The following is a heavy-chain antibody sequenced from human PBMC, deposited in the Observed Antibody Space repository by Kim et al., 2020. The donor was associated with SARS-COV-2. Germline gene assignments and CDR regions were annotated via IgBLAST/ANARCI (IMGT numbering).Heavy chain of an antibody. CDR1: GFTFGDYA. V-gene: IGHV3-49*03. J-gene: IGHJ4*02. Sequence: GGSLRLSCTASGFTFGDYAMSWFRQAPGKGLEWVGFIRSKAYGGTTEYAASVKGRFTISRDDSKSIAYLQMNSLKTEDTAVYYCTSSYGTGYFDYWGQGTLVTVSS. CDR3: TSSYGTGYFDY. CDR2: IRSKAYGGTT. D-gene: IGHD1-26*01.